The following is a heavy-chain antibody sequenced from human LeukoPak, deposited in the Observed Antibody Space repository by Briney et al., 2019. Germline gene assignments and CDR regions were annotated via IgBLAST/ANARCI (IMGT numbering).Heavy chain of an antibody. D-gene: IGHD3-16*02. CDR3: AKDGNDYVWGSYRYPYYFDY. CDR1: GFTFSIYG. J-gene: IGHJ4*02. CDR2: ISYDGSNK. V-gene: IGHV3-30*18. Sequence: GRSLRLSCAASGFTFSIYGMHWVRQAPGKGLEWVAVISYDGSNKYYADSVKGRFTISRDNSKNTLYLQMNSLRAEDTAVYYCAKDGNDYVWGSYRYPYYFDYWGQGTLVTVSS.